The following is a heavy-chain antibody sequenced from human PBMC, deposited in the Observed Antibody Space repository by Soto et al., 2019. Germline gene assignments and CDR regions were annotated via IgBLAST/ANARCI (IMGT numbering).Heavy chain of an antibody. CDR3: ASAAAAAGVGSYFDH. Sequence: GGSLRLSCAASGFTVSSNYMSWVRQAPGKGLEWVSVIYSGGSTYYADSVKGRFTISRDNSKNTLYLQMNSLRAEDTAVYYYASAAAAAGVGSYFDHWGRGTLVTVSS. V-gene: IGHV3-53*01. J-gene: IGHJ4*02. D-gene: IGHD6-13*01. CDR2: IYSGGST. CDR1: GFTVSSNY.